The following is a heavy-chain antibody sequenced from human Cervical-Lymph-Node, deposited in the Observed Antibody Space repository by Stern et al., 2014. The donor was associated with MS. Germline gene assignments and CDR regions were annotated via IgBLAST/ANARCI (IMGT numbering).Heavy chain of an antibody. CDR1: GFTFSDYA. Sequence: EVHLVESGGGLAQPGGSLRLSCAGSGFTFSDYAMSWVRQAPGKGLAWVSGIRGSGVSTYYADSVQGRLYISRDKSMDTMYLQMSSLRVDDTAVYYCAKGSRIVGSTEFDSWGQGTLVTVSS. CDR3: AKGSRIVGSTEFDS. V-gene: IGHV3-23*04. D-gene: IGHD1-26*01. J-gene: IGHJ4*02. CDR2: IRGSGVST.